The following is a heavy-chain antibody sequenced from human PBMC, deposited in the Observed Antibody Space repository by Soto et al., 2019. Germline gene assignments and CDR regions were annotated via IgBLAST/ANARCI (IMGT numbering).Heavy chain of an antibody. CDR2: IISILDIP. Sequence: QVQLVQSGAEVKKPGSSVKVSCEASGGTVSAYTINWVRQAPGQGLEWMGRIISILDIPNYAQKFQGRLTIIADTSTSTTSMELRHLISEGTATYYSARENDPSSLDYWGKGTLVTVSS. V-gene: IGHV1-69*02. CDR1: GGTVSAYT. D-gene: IGHD6-6*01. CDR3: ARENDPSSLDY. J-gene: IGHJ4*02.